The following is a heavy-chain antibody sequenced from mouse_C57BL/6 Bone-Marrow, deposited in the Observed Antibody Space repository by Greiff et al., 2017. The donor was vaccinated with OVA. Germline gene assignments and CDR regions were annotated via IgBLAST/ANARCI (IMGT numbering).Heavy chain of an antibody. CDR1: GYTFTNYW. D-gene: IGHD3-1*01. Sequence: QVQLQQSGAELVRPGTSVKMSCKASGYTFTNYWIGWAKQRPGHGLEWIGAIYPGGGYTNYNEKFKGKAPLTADKSSSTAYMQFSSLTSEDAAIYYCARYRGRYVYCDVWGTGTTVTVSA. V-gene: IGHV1-63*01. CDR3: ARYRGRYVYCDV. J-gene: IGHJ1*03. CDR2: IYPGGGYT.